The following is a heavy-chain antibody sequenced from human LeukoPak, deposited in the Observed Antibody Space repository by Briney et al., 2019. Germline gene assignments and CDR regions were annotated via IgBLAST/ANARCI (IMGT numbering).Heavy chain of an antibody. CDR1: GYTFTSYD. CDR2: MNPNSGNT. J-gene: IGHJ5*02. D-gene: IGHD3-3*01. V-gene: IGHV1-8*01. Sequence: ASVKVSCKASGYTFTSYDINWVRQATGQGLEWMGWMNPNSGNTGYAQKFQGRVTMTRNTSISTAYMELSSLRSEDTAVYYCARGMYYDFWGGYSKSNWFDPWGQGTLVTVSS. CDR3: ARGMYYDFWGGYSKSNWFDP.